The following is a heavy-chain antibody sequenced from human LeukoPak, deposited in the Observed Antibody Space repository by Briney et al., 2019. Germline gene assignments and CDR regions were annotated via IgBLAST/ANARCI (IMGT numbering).Heavy chain of an antibody. Sequence: PSETLSLACAIYGGSFSDNYWSWIRQPPGKGLEWIGEINQSGTTNYNPSLKSPVTISVDTSTNQFSLKLSSVTAAGPPVYYCARTSTTPFDYVWGSDQLPYLFDYWGQGTLVTVSS. CDR3: ARTSTTPFDYVWGSDQLPYLFDY. V-gene: IGHV4-34*01. CDR1: GGSFSDNY. J-gene: IGHJ4*02. CDR2: INQSGTT. D-gene: IGHD3-16*02.